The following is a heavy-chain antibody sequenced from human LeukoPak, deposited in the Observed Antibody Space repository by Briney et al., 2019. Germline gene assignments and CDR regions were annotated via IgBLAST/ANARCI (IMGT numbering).Heavy chain of an antibody. Sequence: RPSETLSLTCAVYGGSFSGYYWSWIRQPPGKGLEWIGEINHSGSTNYNPSLESRVTISVDTSKNQFSLKLNSVTAADTAVYYCARLVDYYDSRGYFDYWGQGALVTVSS. J-gene: IGHJ4*02. CDR1: GGSFSGYY. D-gene: IGHD3-22*01. CDR3: ARLVDYYDSRGYFDY. V-gene: IGHV4-34*01. CDR2: INHSGST.